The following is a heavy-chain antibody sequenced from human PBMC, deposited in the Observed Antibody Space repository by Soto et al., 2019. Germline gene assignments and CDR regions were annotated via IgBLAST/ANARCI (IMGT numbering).Heavy chain of an antibody. CDR1: GDSVSSKSVA. CDR3: ARDRFEQQMSHFDY. D-gene: IGHD6-13*01. J-gene: IGHJ4*02. Sequence: QTLSLTCAIFGDSVSSKSVAWNWIRQSPSRGLEWLGRTYYRSKWYDDYAVSVKSRITINPDTSKNQFSLQLNSVTPEDTAVYYCARDRFEQQMSHFDYWGQGILVTVSS. V-gene: IGHV6-1*01. CDR2: TYYRSKWYD.